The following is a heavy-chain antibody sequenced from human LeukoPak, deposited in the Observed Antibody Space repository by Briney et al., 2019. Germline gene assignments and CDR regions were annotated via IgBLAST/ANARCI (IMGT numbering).Heavy chain of an antibody. V-gene: IGHV4-39*02. CDR1: GGSISSNYYY. Sequence: PSETLSLTCTVSGGSISSNYYYWGWIRQPPGKGLEWIGSICYDGSTYYNPSLKSRVTISVDTSKNQFSLKLSSVTAADTAVYYCARETTGSSLFDGWFDPWGQGTLVTVSS. CDR3: ARETTGSSLFDGWFDP. J-gene: IGHJ5*02. D-gene: IGHD6-6*01. CDR2: ICYDGST.